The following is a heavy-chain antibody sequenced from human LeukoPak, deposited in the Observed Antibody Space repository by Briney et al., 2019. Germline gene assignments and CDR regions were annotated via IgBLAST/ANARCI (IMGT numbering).Heavy chain of an antibody. V-gene: IGHV1-46*01. CDR3: ARSMTTANWFDP. D-gene: IGHD4-11*01. CDR1: GYTFTSYY. CDR2: ISPSGGST. Sequence: ASVKVSCKASGYTFTSYYMHWVRQAPGQGLEWMGIISPSGGSTSYAQKFQGRVTMTRDMSTSTVYMELSSLRSEDTAVYYCARSMTTANWFDPWGQGTLVTVSS. J-gene: IGHJ5*02.